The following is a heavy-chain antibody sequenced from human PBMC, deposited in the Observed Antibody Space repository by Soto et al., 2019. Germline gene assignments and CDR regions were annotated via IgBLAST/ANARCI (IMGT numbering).Heavy chain of an antibody. CDR3: ARDVGDVMSTIQGHGMDV. J-gene: IGHJ6*02. V-gene: IGHV3-33*01. CDR2: QWFDGSNK. Sequence: QVQLVESGGAAVQPGRSLRLSCVGSGFTFSNYGMHWVRQAPGKGLEWVAVQWFDGSNKFHTDSVQGRFTISRDNSQNTVYLQMNSLRAEDTAVDYCARDVGDVMSTIQGHGMDVGGQGPTVTVSS. D-gene: IGHD3-9*01. CDR1: GFTFSNYG.